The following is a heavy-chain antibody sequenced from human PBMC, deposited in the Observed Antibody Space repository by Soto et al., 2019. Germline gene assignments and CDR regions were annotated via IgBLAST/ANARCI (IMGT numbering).Heavy chain of an antibody. J-gene: IGHJ5*02. D-gene: IGHD2-15*01. CDR3: ARGIATGQLDP. CDR2: INPDNGNT. CDR1: GYTFTRYT. Sequence: GXSVKGSCKASGYTFTRYTVNWVRQAPGQRLEWMGWINPDNGNTKSSQKFQDRVIITRDTSASTAYMDLSSLRSEDTAVYYCARGIATGQLDPWGQGTLVTVPS. V-gene: IGHV1-3*01.